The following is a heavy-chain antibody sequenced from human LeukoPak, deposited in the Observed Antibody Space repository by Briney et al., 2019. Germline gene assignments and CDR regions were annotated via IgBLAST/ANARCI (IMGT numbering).Heavy chain of an antibody. CDR1: GFTFTSSA. CDR3: AASYSHYYYYMDF. V-gene: IGHV1-58*02. CDR2: IVVGSGNT. J-gene: IGHJ6*03. D-gene: IGHD1-26*01. Sequence: SVKVSCKASGFTFTSSAMQWVRQARGQRLEWIGWIVVGSGNTNYAQKFQERVTITRDMSTRTAYMELSSLRSEDTAVYYCAASYSHYYYYMDFWGKGTTVTVSS.